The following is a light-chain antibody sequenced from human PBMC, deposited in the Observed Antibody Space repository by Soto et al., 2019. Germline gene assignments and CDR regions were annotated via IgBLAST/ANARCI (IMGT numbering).Light chain of an antibody. Sequence: QSVLTQPPSASGTPGQRVTISCSGSSSNIGSNTVNWYQQLPGTAPKLLIYSNNQRPLGVPDRFSGSKSGTSASLAISGLQSEDEADYYCAAWDDSLNGDYVFGTGTKVTVL. V-gene: IGLV1-44*01. CDR3: AAWDDSLNGDYV. CDR2: SNN. CDR1: SSNIGSNT. J-gene: IGLJ1*01.